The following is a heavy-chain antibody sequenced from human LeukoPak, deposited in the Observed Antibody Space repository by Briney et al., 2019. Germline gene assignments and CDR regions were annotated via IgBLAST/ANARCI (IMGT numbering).Heavy chain of an antibody. CDR2: ISWNSGSI. CDR1: GFTFDDYA. V-gene: IGHV3-9*01. CDR3: AKAGAAE. J-gene: IGHJ3*01. Sequence: PGGSLRLSCAASGFTFDDYAMHWVRQAPGKGLEWVSGISWNSGSIGYADSVKGRFTISRDNAKNSLYLQMNSLRAEDTALYYCAKAGAAEWGQGTMVTVSS. D-gene: IGHD6-13*01.